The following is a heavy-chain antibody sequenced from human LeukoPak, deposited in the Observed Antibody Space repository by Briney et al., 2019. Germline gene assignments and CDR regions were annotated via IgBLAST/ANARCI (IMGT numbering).Heavy chain of an antibody. J-gene: IGHJ6*02. Sequence: GGSLRLSRAASGFTFSSYAMHWVRQAPGKGLEWVAVISYDGSNKYYADSVKGRFTISRDNSKNTLYLQMNSLRAEDTAVYYCARDEVLLWFGEPPGPYYYYGMDVWGQGTTVTVSS. V-gene: IGHV3-30-3*01. CDR1: GFTFSSYA. CDR3: ARDEVLLWFGEPPGPYYYYGMDV. CDR2: ISYDGSNK. D-gene: IGHD3-10*01.